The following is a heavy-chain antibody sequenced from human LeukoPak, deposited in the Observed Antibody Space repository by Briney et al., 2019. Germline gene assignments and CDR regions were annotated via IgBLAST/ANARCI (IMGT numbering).Heavy chain of an antibody. CDR3: AREYGSGSYYYDY. Sequence: GGSLRLSCAASGFTFRSYAMIWVREAPGKGLQGVSAVSGSGGSTYYADSVKGRFTISGDNSKNTLYLQLNTLRAEDTAVYYCAREYGSGSYYYDYWGQGTLVTVSS. V-gene: IGHV3-23*01. D-gene: IGHD3-10*01. J-gene: IGHJ4*02. CDR2: VSGSGGST. CDR1: GFTFRSYA.